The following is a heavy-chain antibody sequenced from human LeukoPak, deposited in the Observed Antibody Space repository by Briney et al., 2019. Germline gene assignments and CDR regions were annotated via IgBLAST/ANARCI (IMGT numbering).Heavy chain of an antibody. V-gene: IGHV3-30-3*01. CDR3: ASNQRARESYRGYV. Sequence: GGSLRLSCAASGFTFSSYAMHWVRQAPGKGLEWVAVISYDGSNKYYADSVKGRFTISRDNSKNTLYLQMNSLRAEDTAVYYCASNQRARESYRGYVWGQGPLATVSS. J-gene: IGHJ4*02. D-gene: IGHD5-12*01. CDR1: GFTFSSYA. CDR2: ISYDGSNK.